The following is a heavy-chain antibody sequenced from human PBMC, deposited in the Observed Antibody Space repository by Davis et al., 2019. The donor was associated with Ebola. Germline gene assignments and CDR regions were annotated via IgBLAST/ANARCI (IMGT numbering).Heavy chain of an antibody. V-gene: IGHV3-53*04. CDR3: AAEGGATQGVDY. Sequence: GGSLRLSCAASGVTVSSNYMSWVRQAPGKGLEWVSVIYSGGSTYYADSVKARFTISRHNSKNTLYLQMNSLRAEDTAVYYCAAEGGATQGVDYWGQGTLVTGSS. CDR2: IYSGGST. CDR1: GVTVSSNY. D-gene: IGHD5-12*01. J-gene: IGHJ4*02.